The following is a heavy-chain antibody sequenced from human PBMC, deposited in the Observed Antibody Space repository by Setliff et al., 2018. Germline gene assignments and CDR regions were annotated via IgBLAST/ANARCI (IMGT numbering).Heavy chain of an antibody. CDR2: ISGYNGKT. V-gene: IGHV1-18*01. Sequence: ASVKVSCKASGFTFTSYGVSWVRQAPGQGLEWMGWISGYNGKTNYAQKFRGRVTITADESTSTAYMEVSSLRSEDTAVYYCARAGSAPAGRKGILEYWGQGSLVTVSS. J-gene: IGHJ4*02. D-gene: IGHD6-13*01. CDR1: GFTFTSYG. CDR3: ARAGSAPAGRKGILEY.